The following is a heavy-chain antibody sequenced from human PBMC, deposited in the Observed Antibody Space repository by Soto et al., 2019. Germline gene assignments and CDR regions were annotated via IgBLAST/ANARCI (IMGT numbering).Heavy chain of an antibody. CDR3: ATALGTSGWFDY. CDR2: IRAHNGET. V-gene: IGHV1-18*01. D-gene: IGHD6-19*01. Sequence: ASVKVSCKASAYTSTLYGITSARQAPGQGLEWMGWIRAHNGETKFARKFQDRVTMTTDPSSSTVFMDLRTLTSDDTAVYYCATALGTSGWFDYWGQGTLVTVSS. J-gene: IGHJ4*02. CDR1: AYTSTLYG.